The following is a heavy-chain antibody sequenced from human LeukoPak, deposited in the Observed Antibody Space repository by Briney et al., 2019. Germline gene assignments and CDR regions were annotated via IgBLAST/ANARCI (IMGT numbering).Heavy chain of an antibody. J-gene: IGHJ3*02. CDR1: GNSISSGDYY. CDR3: AIPLRLDAFDI. Sequence: SETLSLTCTVSGNSISSGDYYWSWIRQPAGKGLEWIGRIYTTGSTNYNPSLKSRVTMSIDTSKNQFSLKLSSVTAADTAVYYCAIPLRLDAFDIWGQGTMVTVSS. CDR2: IYTTGST. D-gene: IGHD3-22*01. V-gene: IGHV4-61*02.